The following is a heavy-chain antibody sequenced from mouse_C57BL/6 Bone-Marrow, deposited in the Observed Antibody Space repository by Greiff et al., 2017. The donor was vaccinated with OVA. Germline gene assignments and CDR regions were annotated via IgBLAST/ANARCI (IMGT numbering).Heavy chain of an antibody. CDR3: ARQNLDY. V-gene: IGHV1-81*01. Sequence: QVQLKESGAELARPGASVKLSCKASGYTFTRYGISWVKQRTGQGLEWIGAIYPRSGDTYYNEKFKGQAILTADKSSITAYMDLLSRTSEGSAFYCCARQNLDYWGQGTSVTVSS. CDR2: IYPRSGDT. J-gene: IGHJ4*01. CDR1: GYTFTRYG.